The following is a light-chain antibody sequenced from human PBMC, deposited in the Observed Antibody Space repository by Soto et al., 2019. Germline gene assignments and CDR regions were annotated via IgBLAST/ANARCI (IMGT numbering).Light chain of an antibody. J-gene: IGKJ2*01. CDR2: AAS. Sequence: DIQMTQSPYSLSASVGDRVTITCRASQSISSYLNWYQQKPGKAPKLLIYAASSLQSGVPSRFSGSGSGTDFTLTISSLQPEDFATYYCQQSYRTPPHTLGQGTKLEIK. CDR1: QSISSY. V-gene: IGKV1-39*01. CDR3: QQSYRTPPHT.